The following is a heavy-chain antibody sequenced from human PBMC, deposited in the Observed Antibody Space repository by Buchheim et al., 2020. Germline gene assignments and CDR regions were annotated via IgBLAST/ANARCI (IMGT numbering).Heavy chain of an antibody. Sequence: QVQLVESGGGVVQPGRSLRLSCAASGSTFSSYAMHWVRQAPGKGLEWVAVISYDGSNKYYADSGKGRFTTSRDNSKNTLYLQMNSLRAEDTAVYYCAGDAEWVAVAGMRYFDYWGQGTL. CDR3: AGDAEWVAVAGMRYFDY. J-gene: IGHJ4*02. CDR1: GSTFSSYA. V-gene: IGHV3-30*04. D-gene: IGHD6-19*01. CDR2: ISYDGSNK.